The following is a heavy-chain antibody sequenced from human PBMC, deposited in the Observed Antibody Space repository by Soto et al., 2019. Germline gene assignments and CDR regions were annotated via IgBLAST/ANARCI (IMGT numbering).Heavy chain of an antibody. CDR2: IYYSGST. CDR3: ARRSGRGFARVGAFDY. J-gene: IGHJ4*02. CDR1: GGSISSSSYY. D-gene: IGHD1-26*01. Sequence: QLQLQESGPGLVKPSETLSLTCTVSGGSISSSSYYWGWIRQPPGKGLEWIGSIYYSGSTYYNPSLKSRVTISVDTSKNQFSLNLSSVTAADTAVYYCARRSGRGFARVGAFDYWGQGTLVTVSS. V-gene: IGHV4-39*01.